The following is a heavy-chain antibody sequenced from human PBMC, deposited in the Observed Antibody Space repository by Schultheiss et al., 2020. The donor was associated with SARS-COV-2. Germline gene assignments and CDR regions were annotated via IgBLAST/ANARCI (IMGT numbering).Heavy chain of an antibody. J-gene: IGHJ6*02. CDR3: AREPMRIYGMDV. V-gene: IGHV4-38-2*02. CDR2: IYHSGST. CDR1: GYSISSGYY. Sequence: SETLSLTCAVSGYSISSGYYWGWIRQPPGKGLEWIGSIYHSGSTYYNPSLKSRVTISVDTSKNQFSLKLSSVTAADTAVYYCAREPMRIYGMDVWGQGTTVTVSS.